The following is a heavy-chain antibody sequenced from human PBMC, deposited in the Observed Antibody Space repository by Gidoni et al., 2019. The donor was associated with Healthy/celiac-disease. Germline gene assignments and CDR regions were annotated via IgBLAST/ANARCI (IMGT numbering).Heavy chain of an antibody. CDR2: INPSGGSR. CDR3: ARERESSGWYEGVDY. Sequence: QVQLVQSGAEVKKPGASVKVSCKASGYTFPSYYMHGVRQAPGQGLEWTGIINPSGGSRSYAQKFQGRVTMTRDTSTSTVYMELSSLRSEDTAVYYCARERESSGWYEGVDYWGQGTLVTVSS. J-gene: IGHJ4*02. V-gene: IGHV1-46*03. D-gene: IGHD6-19*01. CDR1: GYTFPSYY.